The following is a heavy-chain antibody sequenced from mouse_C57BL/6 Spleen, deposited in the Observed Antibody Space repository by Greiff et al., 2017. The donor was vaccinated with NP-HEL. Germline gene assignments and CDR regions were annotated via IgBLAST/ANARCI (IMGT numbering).Heavy chain of an antibody. V-gene: IGHV1-72*01. Sequence: VQLQQPGAELVKPGASVKLSCKASGYTFTSYWMHWVKQRPGRGLEWIGRINPNSGGTKYNEQFKSKATLTVDKPSSTAFMQLSSLTCENSAVYYCARTDSSCYDAMDYWGQGTSVTVSS. CDR1: GYTFTSYW. CDR2: INPNSGGT. D-gene: IGHD3-2*02. J-gene: IGHJ4*01. CDR3: ARTDSSCYDAMDY.